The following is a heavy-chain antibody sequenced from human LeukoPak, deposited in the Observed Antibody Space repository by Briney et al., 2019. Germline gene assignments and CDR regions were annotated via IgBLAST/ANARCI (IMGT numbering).Heavy chain of an antibody. J-gene: IGHJ3*02. D-gene: IGHD1-26*01. Sequence: GGSLRLSCAASRFTFSSYSMNWVRQAPGKRLEWVSYISSSGSAIYYADSAKGRFTISRDNAKNSLYLQMNSLRDEDTAVYYCARGPSGSYIDAFDIWGQGTLVTVSS. CDR2: ISSSGSAI. V-gene: IGHV3-48*02. CDR3: ARGPSGSYIDAFDI. CDR1: RFTFSSYS.